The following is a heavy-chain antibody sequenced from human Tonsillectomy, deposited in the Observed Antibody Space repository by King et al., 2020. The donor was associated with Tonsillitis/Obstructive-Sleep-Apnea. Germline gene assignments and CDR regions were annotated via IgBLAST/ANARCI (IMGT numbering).Heavy chain of an antibody. V-gene: IGHV2-5*01. J-gene: IGHJ5*02. D-gene: IGHD2-15*01. CDR2: LFWYVDK. CDR3: AHSPGYCSGGSCYWFDP. Sequence: TLKESGPTLVKPTQTLTLTCTFSGFSLSTSGVGVGCIRHPPSKAREWLALLFWYVDKRYSPSMNIKRTITKDTSKTQVVLTMTNMDPVDTATYYCAHSPGYCSGGSCYWFDPWGQGTLVTVSS. CDR1: GFSLSTSGVG.